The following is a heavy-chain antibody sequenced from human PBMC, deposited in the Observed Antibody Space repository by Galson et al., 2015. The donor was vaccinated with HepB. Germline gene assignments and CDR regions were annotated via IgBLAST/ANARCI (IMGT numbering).Heavy chain of an antibody. CDR1: GFTFGDYA. D-gene: IGHD3-22*01. J-gene: IGHJ4*02. V-gene: IGHV3-49*03. Sequence: SLRLSCAASGFTFGDYALTWFRQAPGKGLEWVSLIRSKPYGGTTGYAASVKGRFTISRDDSKSIAFLQMNSLRTEDTAVYYCTRVSRNMYFDSSGIFDIWGQGTLVTVSS. CDR3: TRVSRNMYFDSSGIFDI. CDR2: IRSKPYGGTT.